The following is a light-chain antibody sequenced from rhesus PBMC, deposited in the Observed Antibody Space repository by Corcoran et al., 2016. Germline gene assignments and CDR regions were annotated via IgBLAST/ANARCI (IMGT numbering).Light chain of an antibody. V-gene: IGKV1-37*01. CDR1: QGISSY. CDR3: QQYNSAPFT. CDR2: YAS. J-gene: IGKJ3*01. Sequence: DIQMTQSPSSLSASVGDRVTITCRASQGISSYLAWYQQKPGKAPKPLIKYASTLESGVPSRFSGSGSGTDFTLTFSSLQPEDFATYYCQQYNSAPFTFGPGTKLDIK.